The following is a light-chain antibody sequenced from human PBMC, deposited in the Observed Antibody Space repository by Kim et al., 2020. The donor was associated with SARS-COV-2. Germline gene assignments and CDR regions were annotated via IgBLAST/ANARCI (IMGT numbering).Light chain of an antibody. V-gene: IGLV3-19*01. CDR1: SLRSND. J-gene: IGLJ2*01. CDR3: NSRDSNDNVV. Sequence: VALGQTSRNTSQEDSLRSNDATGYQQKPGQAPIRVIYGKNNRPSGSPDRFSGSSSGNTASLTITGTQAGDEADYYCNSRDSNDNVVFGGGTQLTVL. CDR2: GKN.